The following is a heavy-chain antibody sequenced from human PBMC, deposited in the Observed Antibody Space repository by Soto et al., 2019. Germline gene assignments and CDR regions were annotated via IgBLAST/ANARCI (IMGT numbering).Heavy chain of an antibody. CDR2: ISESGDST. J-gene: IGHJ4*02. Sequence: PGGSLRLSCAASGFTFNNHAMNWVRQAPGKGPEWVSHISESGDSTEYADSVKGRSTISRDNSKNTLYLQMNSLRAGDTAVYYCVRKLGAGQWQKLFESWGQGTLVTVSS. CDR3: VRKLGAGQWQKLFES. V-gene: IGHV3-23*01. CDR1: GFTFNNHA. D-gene: IGHD3-16*01.